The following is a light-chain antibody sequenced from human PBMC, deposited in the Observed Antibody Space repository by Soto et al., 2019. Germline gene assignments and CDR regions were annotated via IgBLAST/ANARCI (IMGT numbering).Light chain of an antibody. J-gene: IGKJ1*01. V-gene: IGKV3-20*01. CDR2: GAS. Sequence: PGERATLSCRASQSVSSSYLAWHQQKPGQAPRLLIYGASSRATGIPDRFSGSGSGTDFTLTISRLEPEDFAVYYCQQYDRSPWTFGQGTKVEIK. CDR1: QSVSSSY. CDR3: QQYDRSPWT.